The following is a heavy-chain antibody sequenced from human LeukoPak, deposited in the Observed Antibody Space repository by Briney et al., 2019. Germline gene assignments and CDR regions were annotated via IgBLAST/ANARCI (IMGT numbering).Heavy chain of an antibody. CDR2: IYTSGST. V-gene: IGHV4-4*07. Sequence: SETLSLTCTVSGGSFTIYYWSWIRQPAGKGLEWIGRIYTSGSTNYNPSLKSRVTISVDTSKNQFSLKLSSVTAADTAVYYCAITGYPPYFDYWGQGTLVTVSS. CDR1: GGSFTIYY. J-gene: IGHJ4*02. CDR3: AITGYPPYFDY. D-gene: IGHD3-9*01.